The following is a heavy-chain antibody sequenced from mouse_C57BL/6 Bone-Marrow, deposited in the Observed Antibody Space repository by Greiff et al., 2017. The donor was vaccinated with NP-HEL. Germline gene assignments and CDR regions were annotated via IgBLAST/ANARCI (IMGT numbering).Heavy chain of an antibody. D-gene: IGHD1-1*01. J-gene: IGHJ2*01. CDR3: ARLDFYGTFDY. V-gene: IGHV1-78*01. CDR2: IYPRDGST. Sequence: VKVVESDAELVKPGASVKISCKVSGYTFTDHTIHWMKQRPEQGLEWIGYIYPRDGSTKYNEKFKGKATLTPDKSSSTAYMQLNSLTSEDSAVYFCARLDFYGTFDYWGQGTTLTVSS. CDR1: GYTFTDHT.